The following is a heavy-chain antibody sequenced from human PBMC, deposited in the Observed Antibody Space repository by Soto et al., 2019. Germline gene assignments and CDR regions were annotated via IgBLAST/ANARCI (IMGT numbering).Heavy chain of an antibody. Sequence: QVHLVQSGAEVKKPGASVKVSCKASGYTFTTYGISWVRQAPGQGLEWMGWISTYNGNTNYEQKLQGRVTITTDTLTSTAYMELRSLRSDDTAVYYCARRGAYCSGGTCYHFDYWGQGTMVMVSS. CDR3: ARRGAYCSGGTCYHFDY. D-gene: IGHD2-15*01. V-gene: IGHV1-18*04. CDR2: ISTYNGNT. J-gene: IGHJ4*02. CDR1: GYTFTTYG.